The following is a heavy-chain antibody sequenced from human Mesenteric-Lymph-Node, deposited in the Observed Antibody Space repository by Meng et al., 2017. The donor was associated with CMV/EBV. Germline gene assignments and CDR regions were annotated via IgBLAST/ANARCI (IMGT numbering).Heavy chain of an antibody. J-gene: IGHJ5*02. CDR2: ISDSGST. Sequence: SETLSLTCTVSGGSISSYYWTWIRQPPGKGLEWIGHISDSGSTNYNPSLESRVTISVDTSKNQFSLKLSSVTAADTAVYYCARGRIRFDPWGQGTLVTVSS. CDR3: ARGRIRFDP. V-gene: IGHV4-59*01. CDR1: GGSISSYY.